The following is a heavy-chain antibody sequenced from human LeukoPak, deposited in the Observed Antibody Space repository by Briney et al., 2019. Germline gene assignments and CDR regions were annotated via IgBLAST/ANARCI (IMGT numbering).Heavy chain of an antibody. J-gene: IGHJ3*02. CDR3: VRDTAYAFDM. CDR2: ISRII. Sequence: SGGSLRLSCAASGFTLDDYGMSWVRHAPGKGLVWVSYISRIISYADSVKGRFTMSRDTAKNSLYLQMNSLRAEDTAVYYCVRDTAYAFDMWGQGTMVTVSS. CDR1: GFTLDDYG. V-gene: IGHV3-48*01. D-gene: IGHD2-21*02.